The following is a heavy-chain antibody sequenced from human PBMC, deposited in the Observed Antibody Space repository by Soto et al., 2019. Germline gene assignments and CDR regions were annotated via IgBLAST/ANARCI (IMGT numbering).Heavy chain of an antibody. Sequence: PGGSLRLSCAASGFIFSSFAMSWVRQAPGKGLEWVSTISNNGGSTYSADSVKGRFTISRDNSKNQFSLQLNSVTPEDTAVYYCARGGPKGAYSSGPSRQFDPWGQGTLVTVSS. CDR1: GFIFSSFA. CDR3: ARGGPKGAYSSGPSRQFDP. D-gene: IGHD6-19*01. V-gene: IGHV3-23*01. CDR2: ISNNGGST. J-gene: IGHJ5*02.